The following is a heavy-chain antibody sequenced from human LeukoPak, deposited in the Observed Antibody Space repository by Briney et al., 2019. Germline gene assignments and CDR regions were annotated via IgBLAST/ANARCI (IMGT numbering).Heavy chain of an antibody. Sequence: LAGGSQRLSCAVSGFTFSSYVMSWVRQAPGRGLEWVSAISGSGGSTYYADSVKGRFTISRDNSKNTLYLQMNSLRAEDTAVYYCANTIFGVVRFMDVWGQGTTVTVSS. CDR1: GFTFSSYV. V-gene: IGHV3-23*01. CDR3: ANTIFGVVRFMDV. D-gene: IGHD3-3*01. CDR2: ISGSGGST. J-gene: IGHJ6*02.